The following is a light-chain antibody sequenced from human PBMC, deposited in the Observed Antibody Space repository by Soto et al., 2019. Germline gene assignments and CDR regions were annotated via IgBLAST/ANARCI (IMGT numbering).Light chain of an antibody. Sequence: EIVMTQSPATLSVSLGERATLSCRASQSVGGSLAWYQQKPGQAPRLLIYAISARATGTPARFSGSGSGTEFIFTISILQSEDFAVYFCQHYHNWPPTFGQGTKLEIK. CDR2: AIS. J-gene: IGKJ2*01. CDR1: QSVGGS. CDR3: QHYHNWPPT. V-gene: IGKV3-15*01.